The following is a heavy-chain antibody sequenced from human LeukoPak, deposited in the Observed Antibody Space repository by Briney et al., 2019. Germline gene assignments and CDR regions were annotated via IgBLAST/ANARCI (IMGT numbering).Heavy chain of an antibody. Sequence: GGSLRLSCTVSGFTVSSNSTSWVRQAPGKGLEWVSFIYSDNTHYSDSVKGRFTISRDNSKNTLYLQMNSLRAEDTAVYYCARRAGAYSHPYDYWGQGTLVTVSS. V-gene: IGHV3-53*01. CDR1: GFTVSSNS. J-gene: IGHJ4*02. CDR3: ARRAGAYSHPYDY. D-gene: IGHD4/OR15-4a*01. CDR2: IYSDNT.